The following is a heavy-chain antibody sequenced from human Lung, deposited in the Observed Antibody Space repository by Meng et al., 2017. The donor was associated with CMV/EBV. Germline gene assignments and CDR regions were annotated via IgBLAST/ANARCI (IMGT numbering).Heavy chain of an antibody. J-gene: IGHJ5*02. CDR2: INHSGST. V-gene: IGHV4-34*01. CDR1: GGSFSGYY. Sequence: GSLRLXCAVYGGSFSGYYWSWIRQPPGKGLEWIGEINHSGSTNYNPSLKSRVTISVDTSKNQFSLKLSSVTAADTAVYYCARGRRGGFLEWLLSGNWVDPWXHGTLVTVSS. CDR3: ARGRRGGFLEWLLSGNWVDP. D-gene: IGHD3-3*01.